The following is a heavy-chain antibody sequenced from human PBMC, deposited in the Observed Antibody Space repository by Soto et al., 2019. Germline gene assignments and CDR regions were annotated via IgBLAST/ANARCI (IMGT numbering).Heavy chain of an antibody. CDR1: GFIFSNYW. D-gene: IGHD2-21*01. CDR2: IDQDGSEK. J-gene: IGHJ5*02. Sequence: EVQLVESGGGLVQPGRSLRLSCAASGFIFSNYWMTWVRQAPGKGLEWVANIDQDGSEKYYVDSVKGRFTISRDNAKNALYLQMNSRRAEDTAVCYWATALEPGNMWWYNWIDPWGQGSLVTVSS. CDR3: ATALEPGNMWWYNWIDP. V-gene: IGHV3-7*01.